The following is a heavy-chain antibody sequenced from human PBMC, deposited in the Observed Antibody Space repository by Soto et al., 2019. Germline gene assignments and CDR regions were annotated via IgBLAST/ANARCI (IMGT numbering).Heavy chain of an antibody. V-gene: IGHV3-53*01. J-gene: IGHJ4*02. D-gene: IGHD5-18*01. Sequence: SLRLSCAASGLTVSSSYMSWVRQAPGKGLQWVSVIYSAGSTYYANSVRGRFTISRDISTNMVYLQMSSLTDEDTAVYYCARAREPEYSSAISFDIWGQGALVTVSS. CDR3: ARAREPEYSSAISFDI. CDR1: GLTVSSSY. CDR2: IYSAGST.